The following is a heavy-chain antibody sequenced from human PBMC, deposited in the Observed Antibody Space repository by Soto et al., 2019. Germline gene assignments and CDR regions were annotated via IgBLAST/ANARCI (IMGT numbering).Heavy chain of an antibody. CDR1: GFTFGDYA. CDR3: TRGGDSSLRYYYGMDV. CDR2: IRSKAYGGTT. Sequence: PGGSLRLSCTASGFTFGDYAMSWFRQAPGKGLEWVGFIRSKAYGGTTEYAASVKGRFTISRDDSKSIAYLQMNSLKTEDTAVYYCTRGGDSSLRYYYGMDVWGQGTTVTVSS. V-gene: IGHV3-49*03. D-gene: IGHD3-22*01. J-gene: IGHJ6*02.